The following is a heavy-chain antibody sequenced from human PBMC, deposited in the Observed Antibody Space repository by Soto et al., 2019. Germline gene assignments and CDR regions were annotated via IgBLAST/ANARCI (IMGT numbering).Heavy chain of an antibody. CDR1: GGTFSNYA. V-gene: IGHV1-69*12. D-gene: IGHD2-2*01. CDR2: IIPFFVTA. J-gene: IGHJ6*02. CDR3: ARETAGVTAAMRGGYYYGMDV. Sequence: QVQLVQSGAEVKKPGSSVKVSCKASGGTFSNYAITWVRQAPGQGLEWMGGIIPFFVTANYAQKFQGRVTITADESTSTAYMELSGLTSEYTAVYFCARETAGVTAAMRGGYYYGMDVWGQGTTVTVSS.